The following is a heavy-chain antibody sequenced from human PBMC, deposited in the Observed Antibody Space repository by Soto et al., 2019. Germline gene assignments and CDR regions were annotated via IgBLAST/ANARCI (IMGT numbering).Heavy chain of an antibody. CDR2: ISYDGSNK. J-gene: IGHJ3*02. CDR1: GFTFSSYG. Sequence: QVQLVESGGGVVQPGRSLRLSCAASGFTFSSYGMHWVRQAPGKGLEWVAVISYDGSNKYYADSVKGRFTISRDNSKNTLYLQMNSLRAEDTAVYYCAKDLGHVGRGAFDIWGQGTMVTVSS. CDR3: AKDLGHVGRGAFDI. V-gene: IGHV3-30*18. D-gene: IGHD7-27*01.